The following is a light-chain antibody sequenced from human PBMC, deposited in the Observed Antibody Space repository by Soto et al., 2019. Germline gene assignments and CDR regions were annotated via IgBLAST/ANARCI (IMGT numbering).Light chain of an antibody. Sequence: DIVMTQAPDSLAASLGAIVAINCKSSRNLLSNDKNYLTWYQHKPGHPPTLLIYWASTRESGVPVRFSGSGSVTDFTLTIRSLQAADAAVYYCQQYYTTPRTFGQGTKVDIK. CDR1: RNLLSNDKNY. J-gene: IGKJ2*01. V-gene: IGKV4-1*01. CDR2: WAS. CDR3: QQYYTTPRT.